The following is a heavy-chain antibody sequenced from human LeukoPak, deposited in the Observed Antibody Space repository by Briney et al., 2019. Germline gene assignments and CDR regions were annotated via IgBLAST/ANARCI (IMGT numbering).Heavy chain of an antibody. V-gene: IGHV3-11*06. J-gene: IGHJ4*02. Sequence: KSGGSLRLSCAASGFTFSDYYMSWIRQAPGKGLEWVSSVDYSGGDTHYADSVMGRFTISRDNSKNTLYLQLNSLGAEDTAIYFCARLYYYNSGRSYPSIYFDYWGQGTLVTVSS. D-gene: IGHD3-10*01. CDR2: DYSGGDT. CDR1: GFTFSDYY. CDR3: ARLYYYNSGRSYPSIYFDY.